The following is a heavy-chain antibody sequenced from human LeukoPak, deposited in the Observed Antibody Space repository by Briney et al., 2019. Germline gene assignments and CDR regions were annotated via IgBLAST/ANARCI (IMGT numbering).Heavy chain of an antibody. J-gene: IGHJ4*02. CDR3: ARQYIEIIAAVSYFDY. CDR1: GGSISSSSYY. D-gene: IGHD6-13*01. Sequence: SETLSLTCTVSGGSISSSSYYWGWIRQPPGKGLEWIGSIYHSGSTYYNPSLKSRVTISVDTSKNQFSLKLSSVTAADTAVYYCARQYIEIIAAVSYFDYWGQGTLVTVSS. CDR2: IYHSGST. V-gene: IGHV4-39*01.